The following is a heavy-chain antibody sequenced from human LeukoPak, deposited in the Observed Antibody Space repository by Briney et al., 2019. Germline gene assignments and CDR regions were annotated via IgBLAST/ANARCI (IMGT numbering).Heavy chain of an antibody. J-gene: IGHJ6*02. CDR2: FDPEDGET. CDR3: ATVGYGDYVEYYYGMDV. D-gene: IGHD4-17*01. CDR1: GYTLTELS. V-gene: IGHV1-24*01. Sequence: ASVKVSCKVSGYTLTELSMHWVRQPPGKGLEWMGVFDPEDGETIYAQKFQGRVTMTEDTSTDTAYMELSSLRSEDTAVYYCATVGYGDYVEYYYGMDVWAQGTTVTVSS.